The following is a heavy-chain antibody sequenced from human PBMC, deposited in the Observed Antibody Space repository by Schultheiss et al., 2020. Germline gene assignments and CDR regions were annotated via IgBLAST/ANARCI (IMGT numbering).Heavy chain of an antibody. CDR2: INPSGGST. V-gene: IGHV1-46*01. CDR3: ARAGWAVAGQADAFDI. J-gene: IGHJ3*02. Sequence: ASVKVSCKASGYTFTSYYMHWVRQAPGQGLEWMGIINPSGGSTSYAQKFQGRVTMTRDTSTSTVYMELSSLRSEDTAVYYCARAGWAVAGQADAFDIWGQGTTVTVSS. D-gene: IGHD6-19*01. CDR1: GYTFTSYY.